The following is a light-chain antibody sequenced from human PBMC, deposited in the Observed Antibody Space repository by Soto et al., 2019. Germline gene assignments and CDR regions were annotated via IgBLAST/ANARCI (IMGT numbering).Light chain of an antibody. CDR3: QQTSSTPYT. V-gene: IGKV1-39*01. J-gene: IGKJ2*01. CDR2: DAF. Sequence: DIQVTQSPSSLSASVGDRVTITCRASQNIYNFLHWYQAKPGKPPKLLIYDAFILQDGAPSRFSGSASGADFALTISSLQPEDFATYYCQQTSSTPYTFGQGTKVDIK. CDR1: QNIYNF.